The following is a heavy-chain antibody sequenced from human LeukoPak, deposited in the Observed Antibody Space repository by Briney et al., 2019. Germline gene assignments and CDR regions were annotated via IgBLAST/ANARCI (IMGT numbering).Heavy chain of an antibody. D-gene: IGHD6-13*01. J-gene: IGHJ4*02. CDR2: ISWNSGSM. V-gene: IGHV3-9*01. Sequence: GRSLRLSCAASGFTFDDYAMHWVRQAPGKGLEWVSGISWNSGSMVYADSVKGRFTISRDNAKNSLYLQMNSLRAEDTALYYCAKDRYSSNWYYFDYWGQGTLVTVSS. CDR3: AKDRYSSNWYYFDY. CDR1: GFTFDDYA.